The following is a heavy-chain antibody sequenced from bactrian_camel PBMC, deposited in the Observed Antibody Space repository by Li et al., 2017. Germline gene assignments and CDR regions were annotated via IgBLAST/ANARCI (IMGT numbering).Heavy chain of an antibody. V-gene: IGHV3S40*01. CDR2: IDTGTDRT. CDR1: GYTFNTY. CDR3: AADLLLMRPLEASEYKY. J-gene: IGHJ4*01. Sequence: VQLVESGGGSVQAGGSLRLSCAASGYTFNTYSWFRQAPGQEREGVAAIDTGTDRTYYADSVKGRFAIWQDNAKATVYLEINYQRPEDTAMYYCAADLLLMRPLEASEYKYWGQGTQVTV. D-gene: IGHD8*01.